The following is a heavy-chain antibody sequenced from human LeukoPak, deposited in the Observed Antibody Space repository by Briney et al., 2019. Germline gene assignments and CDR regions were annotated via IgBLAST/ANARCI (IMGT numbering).Heavy chain of an antibody. CDR2: ISNSGSTV. J-gene: IGHJ6*02. CDR3: ALGTINKDYYFGMDV. D-gene: IGHD2-8*01. V-gene: IGHV3-11*01. Sequence: GGSLRLSCAASGFTFSDYYMTWLRQAPGKGLEWLSYISNSGSTVFYADSVKGRFTVSRDNAKRSLYLQIESLRDDDTAVYHCALGTINKDYYFGMDVWGQGTTITVSS. CDR1: GFTFSDYY.